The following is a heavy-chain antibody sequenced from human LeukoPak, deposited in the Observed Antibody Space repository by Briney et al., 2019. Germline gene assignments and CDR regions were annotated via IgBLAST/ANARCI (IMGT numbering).Heavy chain of an antibody. Sequence: ASVKISCKASGYTFTSYDINWVRQATGQGLEWMGWMNPNSGNTGYAQKFQGRVTMTRNTSISTAYMELSSLRSEDTAVYYCARAPSITGTTPPGYWGQGTLVTVSS. CDR1: GYTFTSYD. CDR3: ARAPSITGTTPPGY. CDR2: MNPNSGNT. V-gene: IGHV1-8*01. J-gene: IGHJ4*02. D-gene: IGHD1-7*01.